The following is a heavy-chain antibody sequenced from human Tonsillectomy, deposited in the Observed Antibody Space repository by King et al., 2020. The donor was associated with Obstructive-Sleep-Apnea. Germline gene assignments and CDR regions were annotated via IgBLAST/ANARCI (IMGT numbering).Heavy chain of an antibody. CDR3: TGGKGSGSEPGGAYGMDV. Sequence: VQLVESGGGLVQPGGSLRLSCAASGFTFSDHYMDWVRQAPGKGLEWVGRTRNRASSYTTEYAASVNGRFTISRDDSMNSMYLQMNSLKTEDTAVYYCTGGKGSGSEPGGAYGMDVWGQGTTVIVSS. CDR2: TRNRASSYTT. V-gene: IGHV3-72*01. D-gene: IGHD3-10*01. J-gene: IGHJ6*02. CDR1: GFTFSDHY.